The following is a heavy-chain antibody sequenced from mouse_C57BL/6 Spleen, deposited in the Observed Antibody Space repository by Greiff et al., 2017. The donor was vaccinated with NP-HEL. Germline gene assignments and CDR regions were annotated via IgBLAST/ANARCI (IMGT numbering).Heavy chain of an antibody. V-gene: IGHV1-64*01. D-gene: IGHD2-4*01. CDR3: AREDYEGYYAMDY. CDR2: FHPNIGRT. Sequence: QVQLQQPGAELVKPGASVKLSCKASGYTFTSYWMHWVTRRPGQGLDWIGMFHPNIGRTNYNEKFKSKATLNVDKSSSTAYMQLSSLTSEDSAVYYCAREDYEGYYAMDYWGQGTSVTVSS. J-gene: IGHJ4*01. CDR1: GYTFTSYW.